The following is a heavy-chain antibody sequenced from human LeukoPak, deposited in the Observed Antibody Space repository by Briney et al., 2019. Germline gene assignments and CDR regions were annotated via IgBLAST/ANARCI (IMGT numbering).Heavy chain of an antibody. CDR2: TRSDGSDK. D-gene: IGHD1-26*01. Sequence: GGSLRLSCVASGFIFSSYGMPWVRQAPDKGLEWVAFTRSDGSDKYYTGAVKGRFTISRDNSKNTLYLQMNSLRAEDTAVYYCGKHDSASDYWGQGTLVTVSS. CDR1: GFIFSSYG. J-gene: IGHJ4*02. CDR3: GKHDSASDY. V-gene: IGHV3-30*02.